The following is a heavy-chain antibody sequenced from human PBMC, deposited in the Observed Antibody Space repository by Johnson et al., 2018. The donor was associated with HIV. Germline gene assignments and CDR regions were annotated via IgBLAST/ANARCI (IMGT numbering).Heavy chain of an antibody. D-gene: IGHD1-14*01. J-gene: IGHJ3*02. CDR1: GFTFSSFG. V-gene: IGHV3-30*02. CDR3: ARGAAVSGTLVDPFDI. CDR2: IRYDTSNK. Sequence: QVQLVESGGGVVQPGGSLRLSCTASGFTFSSFGMHWVRQAPGKGLEWVAFIRYDTSNKYYAYSVKGRFTISRDNSKDTLYMEMNNLRLEDTAVYYCARGAAVSGTLVDPFDIWGRGTMVTVSS.